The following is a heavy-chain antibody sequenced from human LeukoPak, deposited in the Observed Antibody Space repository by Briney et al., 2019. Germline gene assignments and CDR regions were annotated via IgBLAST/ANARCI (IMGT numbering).Heavy chain of an antibody. D-gene: IGHD4-17*01. CDR3: ARAVTSTEGY. V-gene: IGHV3-7*03. Sequence: GGSLRLSCAASGFVFSSYWMTWVRQAPGKGLEWVASINEGGSGKYYVDSVKGRFTISRDNAQESLYLEMHSLRAEDTAVYYCARAVTSTEGYWGQGTLVTASS. CDR1: GFVFSSYW. J-gene: IGHJ4*02. CDR2: INEGGSGK.